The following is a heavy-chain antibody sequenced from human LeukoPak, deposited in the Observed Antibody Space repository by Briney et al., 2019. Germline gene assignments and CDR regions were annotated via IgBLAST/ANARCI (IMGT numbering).Heavy chain of an antibody. V-gene: IGHV3-23*01. CDR1: GFTFSSYA. Sequence: GGSLRLSCAAPGFTFSSYAMSWVRQAPGKGLEWVSAISGSGGSTYYADSVKGRFTISRDNSTNTVYLQMTSLRAEDTAVHFCAKDPDSSGYFENWFDPWGQGTLVTVSS. J-gene: IGHJ5*02. D-gene: IGHD3-22*01. CDR3: AKDPDSSGYFENWFDP. CDR2: ISGSGGST.